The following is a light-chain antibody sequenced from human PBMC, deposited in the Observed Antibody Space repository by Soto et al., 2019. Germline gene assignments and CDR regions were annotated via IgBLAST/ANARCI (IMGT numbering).Light chain of an antibody. CDR1: QSVSSTY. V-gene: IGKV3-20*01. CDR2: GAS. Sequence: VLTQSPGTLSLSPGERATLSCRASQSVSSTYLACYQRKPGQAPRLLIYGASSRATGIPDRFSGSGSGTDFTLTISRLEPEDFAVYYCQQFGSSPRTFGQGTKVEI. CDR3: QQFGSSPRT. J-gene: IGKJ1*01.